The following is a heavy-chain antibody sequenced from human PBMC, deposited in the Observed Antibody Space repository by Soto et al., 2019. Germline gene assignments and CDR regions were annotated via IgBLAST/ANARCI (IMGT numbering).Heavy chain of an antibody. V-gene: IGHV4-59*01. CDR1: GGSISSYY. J-gene: IGHJ4*02. Sequence: PSETLSLTCTVSGGSISSYYWSWIRQPPGKGLEWIGYIYYSGSTNHNPSLKSRVTISVDTSKNQFSLKLSSVTAADTAVYYCARGMVTSFDYWGQGTLVTVSS. D-gene: IGHD2-21*02. CDR3: ARGMVTSFDY. CDR2: IYYSGST.